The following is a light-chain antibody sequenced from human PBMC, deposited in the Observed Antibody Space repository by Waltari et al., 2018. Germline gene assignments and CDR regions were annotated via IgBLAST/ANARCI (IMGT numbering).Light chain of an antibody. CDR1: SSDIGAYDS. V-gene: IGLV2-14*03. CDR2: HVT. CDR3: SSYTTSGTLV. Sequence: QSALTQPVSVSGSLGQSITISCTGSSSDIGAYDSVSWYQQHPGRAPTLMIFHVTERPSGISNRFSGSNSGNTASLTISGLQTEDEADYYCSSYTTSGTLVFGGGTKLTIL. J-gene: IGLJ2*01.